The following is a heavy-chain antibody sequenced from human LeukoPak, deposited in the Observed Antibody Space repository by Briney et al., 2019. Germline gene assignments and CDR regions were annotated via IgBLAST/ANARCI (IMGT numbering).Heavy chain of an antibody. Sequence: SETLSLTCTVSGGSIGSYYWSWIRQPPGKGLEWIWYIYYSGSTNHNPSLKSRVTISVDTSKNQFSLKLSSVTAADTAVYYCARGEADYLLWSGFDPWGQGTLVTVSS. V-gene: IGHV4-59*01. CDR2: IYYSGST. CDR1: GGSIGSYY. J-gene: IGHJ5*02. D-gene: IGHD3-10*01. CDR3: ARGEADYLLWSGFDP.